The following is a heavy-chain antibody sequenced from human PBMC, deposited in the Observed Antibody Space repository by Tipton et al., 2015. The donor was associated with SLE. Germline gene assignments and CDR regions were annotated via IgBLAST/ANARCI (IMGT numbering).Heavy chain of an antibody. CDR2: IKSDGSIT. CDR3: GRDFYSAMGH. J-gene: IGHJ4*02. CDR1: GFTFSSYW. D-gene: IGHD2-2*01. V-gene: IGHV3-74*01. Sequence: SLRLSCAASGFTFSSYWMHWVRQAPGKGLVWGPRIKSDGSITGYADSVRGRFTISRDNAKNTLYLQMNSLRAEDTAVYYCGRDFYSAMGHWGQGTLVTVSS.